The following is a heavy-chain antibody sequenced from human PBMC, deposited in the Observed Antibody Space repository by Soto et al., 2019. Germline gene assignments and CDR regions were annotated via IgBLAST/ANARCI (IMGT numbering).Heavy chain of an antibody. D-gene: IGHD1-7*01. V-gene: IGHV5-51*01. Sequence: PGESLKISCKGSGYSFTSYWIGWVRQMPGKGLEWMGIIYPGDSDTRYSPSFQGQVTISADKSISTAYLQWSSLKASDTAMYYCAVTKTTLYNWFDPWGQGTQVTVSS. J-gene: IGHJ5*02. CDR2: IYPGDSDT. CDR3: AVTKTTLYNWFDP. CDR1: GYSFTSYW.